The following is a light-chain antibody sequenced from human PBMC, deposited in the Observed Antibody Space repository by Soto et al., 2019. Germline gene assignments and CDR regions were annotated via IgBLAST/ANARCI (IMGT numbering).Light chain of an antibody. CDR1: QSMSYW. CDR3: QQYNNYWGLT. J-gene: IGKJ4*01. CDR2: KAT. Sequence: DIQMTQSPSTLSASVGDRVTITCRASQSMSYWLAWYQQKPGKAPKLLIYKATNLEAGVPSRFSGSGSGTEFTLTISSLQPDDFATEYYQQYNNYWGLTFGGGTKVEIK. V-gene: IGKV1-5*03.